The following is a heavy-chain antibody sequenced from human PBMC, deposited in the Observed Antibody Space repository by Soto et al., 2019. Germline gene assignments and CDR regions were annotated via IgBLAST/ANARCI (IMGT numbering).Heavy chain of an antibody. CDR1: GYTFTSYY. CDR3: ARADFQSGYCSGGSCYYFDY. CDR2: INPSGGST. J-gene: IGHJ4*02. Sequence: ASVKVSCKASGYTFTSYYMHWVRQAPGQGLEWMGIINPSGGSTSYAQKFQGRVTMTRDTSTSTVYMELSSLRSEDTAVYYCARADFQSGYCSGGSCYYFDYWGQRTLVTVSS. D-gene: IGHD2-15*01. V-gene: IGHV1-46*01.